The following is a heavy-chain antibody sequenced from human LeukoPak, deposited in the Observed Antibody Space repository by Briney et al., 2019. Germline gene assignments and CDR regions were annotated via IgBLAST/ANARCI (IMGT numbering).Heavy chain of an antibody. CDR1: GFTFSSYG. D-gene: IGHD6-19*01. CDR2: ISYDGSNK. J-gene: IGHJ5*02. V-gene: IGHV3-30*18. Sequence: GGSLRLSCAASGFTFSSYGMHWVRQAPGKGLEWVAVISYDGSNKYYADSVKGRFTIPRDNSKNTLYLQMNSLRAEDTAVYYCAKDSGIAVAGRGDWFDPWGQGTLVTVSS. CDR3: AKDSGIAVAGRGDWFDP.